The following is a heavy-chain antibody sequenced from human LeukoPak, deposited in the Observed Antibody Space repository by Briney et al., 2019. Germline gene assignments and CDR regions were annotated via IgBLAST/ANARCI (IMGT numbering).Heavy chain of an antibody. CDR3: ARGFGSSWSGDY. Sequence: GGSLRLSCAASGFTFSSYAMHWVRQAPGKGLEWLAVISYDGSNKYYADSVKGRFTISRDNSKSTLYLQMNSLRTEDTAVYYCARGFGSSWSGDYWGQGTLVTVSS. CDR1: GFTFSSYA. CDR2: ISYDGSNK. D-gene: IGHD6-13*01. J-gene: IGHJ4*02. V-gene: IGHV3-30*04.